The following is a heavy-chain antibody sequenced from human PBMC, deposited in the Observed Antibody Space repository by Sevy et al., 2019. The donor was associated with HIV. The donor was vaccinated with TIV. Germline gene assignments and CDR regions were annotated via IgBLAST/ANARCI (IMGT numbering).Heavy chain of an antibody. CDR1: GFTFSDYY. Sequence: GGSLRLSCAASGFTFSDYYMSWIRQAPGKGLEWVSYISSSGSTIYYADSVKGRFTISRVNAKNSLSLQMNSLRAEDTAVYYCARDTRPKGIAAVWFDPWGQGTLVTVSS. D-gene: IGHD6-13*01. J-gene: IGHJ5*02. CDR2: ISSSGSTI. CDR3: ARDTRPKGIAAVWFDP. V-gene: IGHV3-11*01.